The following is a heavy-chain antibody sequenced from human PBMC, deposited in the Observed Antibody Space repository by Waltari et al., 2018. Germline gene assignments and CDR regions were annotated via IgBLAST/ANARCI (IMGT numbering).Heavy chain of an antibody. Sequence: QLQLQESGPGLVKPSETLSLTCTVSGGSISSSSYYWGWIRQPPGKGLEWIGSIYYSGSTNSNPSLKSRVTISVDTSKNQFSLKLSSVTAADTAVYYCARRGGYCSGGSCFTYAFHIWGQGTMVTVSS. CDR1: GGSISSSSYY. V-gene: IGHV4-39*01. J-gene: IGHJ3*02. D-gene: IGHD2-15*01. CDR2: IYYSGST. CDR3: ARRGGYCSGGSCFTYAFHI.